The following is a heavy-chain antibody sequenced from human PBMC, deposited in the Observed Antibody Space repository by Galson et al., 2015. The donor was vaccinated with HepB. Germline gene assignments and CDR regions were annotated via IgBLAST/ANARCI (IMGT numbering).Heavy chain of an antibody. CDR1: GGSISSYY. CDR3: ARLYDFWSGSRSGMDV. CDR2: IYTSGST. Sequence: SETLSLTCTVSGGSISSYYWSWIRQPAGKGLEWIGRIYTSGSTNYNPSLKSRVTMSVDTSKNQFSLKLSSVTAADTAVYYCARLYDFWSGSRSGMDVWGQGTTVTVSS. V-gene: IGHV4-4*07. D-gene: IGHD3-3*01. J-gene: IGHJ6*02.